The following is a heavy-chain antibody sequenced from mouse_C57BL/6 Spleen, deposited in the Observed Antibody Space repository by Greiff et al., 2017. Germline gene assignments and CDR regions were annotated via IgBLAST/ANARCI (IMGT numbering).Heavy chain of an antibody. J-gene: IGHJ2*01. V-gene: IGHV5-17*01. CDR2: ISSGSSTI. Sequence: EVQLVESGGGLVKPGGSLKLSCAASGFTFSDYGMHWVRQAPEKGLEWVAYISSGSSTIYYADTVKGRFTISRDNAKNTLFLQMTSLRSEDTARDYCATNWPYYFDYWGQGTTLTVSS. D-gene: IGHD4-1*01. CDR1: GFTFSDYG. CDR3: ATNWPYYFDY.